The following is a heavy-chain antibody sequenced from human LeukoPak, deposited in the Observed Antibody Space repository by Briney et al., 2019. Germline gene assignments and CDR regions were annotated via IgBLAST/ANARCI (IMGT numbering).Heavy chain of an antibody. V-gene: IGHV3-23*01. CDR1: GFTFSNYA. J-gene: IGHJ4*02. CDR2: ISVSGGGT. CDR3: AKRTFYSDSSSYRAFDY. D-gene: IGHD3-22*01. Sequence: GDSLRLSCTASGFTFSNYAMNCVRQAPGKGLEWDSGISVSGGGTYYADSVKGRNTICRDNSKNTLYLQMNSLRAEDTAVYYCAKRTFYSDSSSYRAFDYWGQGTLVTVSS.